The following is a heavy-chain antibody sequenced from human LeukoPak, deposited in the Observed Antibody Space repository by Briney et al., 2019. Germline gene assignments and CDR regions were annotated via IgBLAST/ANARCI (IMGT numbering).Heavy chain of an antibody. V-gene: IGHV1-18*01. CDR3: AREDTRKYYFDY. J-gene: IGHJ4*02. D-gene: IGHD5-18*01. Sequence: ASVKVSCKASGYTFTSYGISWVRQAPGQGLEWMGWISAYNGNTNYAQKLQGRATMTTDTSTSTAYMELRSLRSDDTAVYYCAREDTRKYYFDYWGQGTLVTVSS. CDR2: ISAYNGNT. CDR1: GYTFTSYG.